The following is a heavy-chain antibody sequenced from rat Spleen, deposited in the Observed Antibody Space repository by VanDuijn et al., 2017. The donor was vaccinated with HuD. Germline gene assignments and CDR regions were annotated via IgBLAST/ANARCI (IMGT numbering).Heavy chain of an antibody. J-gene: IGHJ2*01. Sequence: EVQLVESDGGLVQPGRSLKLSCAASGFIFSDHYVAWVRQAPTKGLEWVATINYDGSSTYYRDSVKGRFTISRDNAKSTLYLQINSLRSEDTATYYCARNPYYGGYSELAFDYWGQGVMVTVSS. CDR2: INYDGSST. V-gene: IGHV5-29*01. CDR3: ARNPYYGGYSELAFDY. CDR1: GFIFSDHY. D-gene: IGHD1-11*01.